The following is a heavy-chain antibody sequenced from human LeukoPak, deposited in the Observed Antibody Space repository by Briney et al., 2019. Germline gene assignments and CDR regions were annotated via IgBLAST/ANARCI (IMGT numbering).Heavy chain of an antibody. CDR2: IGIAGNT. Sequence: GGSLRLSCAVSGFTFSNYEMHWVRLVLGKGLEWVSAIGIAGNTFYAGSVKGRFTISRENAKNSFHLQMNSLGAGGTAVYYCAREGSLSSSDAFDIWGQGTMVTVSS. CDR3: AREGSLSSSDAFDI. J-gene: IGHJ3*02. CDR1: GFTFSNYE. V-gene: IGHV3-13*01. D-gene: IGHD6-6*01.